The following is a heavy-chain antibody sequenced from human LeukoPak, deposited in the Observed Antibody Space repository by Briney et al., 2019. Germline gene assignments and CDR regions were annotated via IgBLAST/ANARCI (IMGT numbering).Heavy chain of an antibody. Sequence: SETLSLTCTVSGGSISSYYWSWIRQPPGKGLEWIGYIYYSGSTNYNPSLKSRVTISVDTSKNQFSLKLSSVTAADTAVYYCARQAYYYDSSGYYYDYWGQGTLVTVSS. CDR2: IYYSGST. D-gene: IGHD3-22*01. CDR1: GGSISSYY. J-gene: IGHJ4*02. CDR3: ARQAYYYDSSGYYYDY. V-gene: IGHV4-59*08.